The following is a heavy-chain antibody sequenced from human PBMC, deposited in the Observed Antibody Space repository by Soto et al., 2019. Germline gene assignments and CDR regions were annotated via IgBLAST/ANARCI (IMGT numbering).Heavy chain of an antibody. J-gene: IGHJ6*02. Sequence: QVQLVESGGGVVQPGRSLRLSCAASGFTFSSYAMHWVRQAPGKGLEWVAVISYDGSNKYYADSVKGRFTISRDNSKNTLYLQMNSLRAEDTAVYYCARDPADYDFWSGYYPAGYYYGMDVWGQGTTVTDSS. CDR2: ISYDGSNK. V-gene: IGHV3-30-3*01. D-gene: IGHD3-3*01. CDR3: ARDPADYDFWSGYYPAGYYYGMDV. CDR1: GFTFSSYA.